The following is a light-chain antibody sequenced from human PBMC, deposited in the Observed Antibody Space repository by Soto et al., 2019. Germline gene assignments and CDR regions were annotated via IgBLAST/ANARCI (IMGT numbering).Light chain of an antibody. CDR1: QGIGND. J-gene: IGKJ1*01. CDR2: AAS. V-gene: IGKV1-17*01. CDR3: LQHNNYPRT. Sequence: DIQMTQSPSSLSASVGVRVTITCRASQGIGNDLGWYQQKPGSAPKRLIYAASSLQSGVPSRFSGSGSGTEFTLTISCLQPEDFATYYCLQHNNYPRTFGQGTKVEIK.